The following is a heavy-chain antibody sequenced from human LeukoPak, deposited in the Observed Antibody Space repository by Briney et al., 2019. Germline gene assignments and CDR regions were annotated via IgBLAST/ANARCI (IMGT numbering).Heavy chain of an antibody. V-gene: IGHV5-10-1*04. CDR3: ARHGTGRRNWFDP. CDR2: IDPSDSYT. D-gene: IGHD1-26*01. J-gene: IGHJ5*02. Sequence: GESLKISCKGSGYSFTSYWISWVRQMPRRGLEWMGTIDPSDSYTNYRPSFQGQITISADKSISTAYLQWSSLEASDTAMYYCARHGTGRRNWFDPWGQGTLVTVSS. CDR1: GYSFTSYW.